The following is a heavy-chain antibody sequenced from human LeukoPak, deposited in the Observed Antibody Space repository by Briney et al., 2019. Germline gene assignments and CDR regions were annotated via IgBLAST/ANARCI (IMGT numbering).Heavy chain of an antibody. J-gene: IGHJ4*02. V-gene: IGHV5-51*01. CDR3: ARRGGNSPFDY. Sequence: GESLKISCKGSGYSFTNYWIAWVRQMPGKGLEWLGIIYPGDSHTTYSPSFQGQVTISADKSISTAYLQWSSLKASDTAMYYCARRGGNSPFDYWGQGTLVTVSS. CDR1: GYSFTNYW. D-gene: IGHD4-23*01. CDR2: IYPGDSHT.